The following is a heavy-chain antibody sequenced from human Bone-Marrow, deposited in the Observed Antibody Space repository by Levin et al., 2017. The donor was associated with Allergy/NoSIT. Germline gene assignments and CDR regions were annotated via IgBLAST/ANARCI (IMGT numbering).Heavy chain of an antibody. Sequence: GGSLRLSCTTSGFPFPYFSMAWVRLAPGKGPQWVSSISDNGARTDYADSLKGRFTISRDNSKNMLYLDMSSLRVDDSAMYYCAKLASRDGSNYATSFDEWGQGTQVNVSS. D-gene: IGHD5-24*01. CDR3: AKLASRDGSNYATSFDE. CDR1: GFPFPYFS. V-gene: IGHV3-23*01. J-gene: IGHJ4*02. CDR2: ISDNGART.